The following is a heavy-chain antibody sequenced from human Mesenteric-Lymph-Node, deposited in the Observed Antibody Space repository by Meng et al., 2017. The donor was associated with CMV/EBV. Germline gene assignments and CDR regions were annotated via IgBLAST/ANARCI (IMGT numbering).Heavy chain of an antibody. CDR2: INHSGST. Sequence: QGQLRHGGAGLLKPSETLSVTCAVYGGSFSGYYWNWIRQSPEKGLEWIGEINHSGSTTYNPSFTSRIIISVDTSTNQISLNMSSVTAADTAVYYCARGSSYDILTGYFDYWGQGALVTVSS. CDR3: ARGSSYDILTGYFDY. D-gene: IGHD3-9*01. V-gene: IGHV4-34*01. CDR1: GGSFSGYY. J-gene: IGHJ4*02.